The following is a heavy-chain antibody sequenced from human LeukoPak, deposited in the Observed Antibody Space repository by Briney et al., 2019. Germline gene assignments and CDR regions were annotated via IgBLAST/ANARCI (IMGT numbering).Heavy chain of an antibody. CDR3: ARERESGDFWSGYPNWFDP. V-gene: IGHV4-61*02. D-gene: IGHD3-3*01. J-gene: IGHJ5*02. Sequence: SETLSLTCTVSGGSISSGSYYWSWIRQPAGKGLEWIGRIYTSGSTNYNPSLKSRVTISVDTSKNQFSLKLSSVTAADTAVYYCARERESGDFWSGYPNWFDPWGQGTLVTVSS. CDR2: IYTSGST. CDR1: GGSISSGSYY.